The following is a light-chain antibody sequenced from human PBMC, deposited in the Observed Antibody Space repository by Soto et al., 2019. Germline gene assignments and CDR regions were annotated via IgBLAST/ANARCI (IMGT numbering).Light chain of an antibody. Sequence: ETVMTQSPATMSVSQGDRVTLSCRASQTVHTNLAWFQQKPGQAPKLLIYGASTRDTGVPARFTGSGSGTEFTLTISSLQSEDFAVYFCQQYNNWPPWTFGHGTKVDIK. CDR2: GAS. CDR1: QTVHTN. V-gene: IGKV3-15*01. J-gene: IGKJ1*01. CDR3: QQYNNWPPWT.